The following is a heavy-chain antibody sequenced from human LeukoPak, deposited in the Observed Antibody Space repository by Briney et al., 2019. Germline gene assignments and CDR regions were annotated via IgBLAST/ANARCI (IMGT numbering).Heavy chain of an antibody. CDR2: INPNSGGT. V-gene: IGHV1-2*02. CDR1: GYTFTGYY. D-gene: IGHD5-12*01. J-gene: IGHJ4*02. CDR3: ASPWPYSGYAYYFDY. Sequence: GASVTVSCKASGYTFTGYYMQWVRQAPGQGLEWMGWINPNSGGTDYAQNFQCKVTMTSDTSISTAYMDLSRLRSDDTAVYYCASPWPYSGYAYYFDYWGQGTLVTVSS.